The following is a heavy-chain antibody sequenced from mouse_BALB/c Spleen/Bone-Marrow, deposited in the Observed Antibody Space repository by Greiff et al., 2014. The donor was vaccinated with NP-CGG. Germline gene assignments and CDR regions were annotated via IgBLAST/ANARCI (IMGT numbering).Heavy chain of an antibody. J-gene: IGHJ2*01. V-gene: IGHV14-3*02. CDR3: AFITTVVEYYFDY. CDR2: IDPANGNS. CDR1: GLNIKDTY. Sequence: EVQLQQSGAELVKPGASVKLSCTASGLNIKDTYMHWVKQRPEQGLEWIGRIDPANGNSKYDPKFQGKATITADTSSNTAYLQLSSLTSEDTAVYYCAFITTVVEYYFDYWGQGTTLTVSS. D-gene: IGHD1-1*01.